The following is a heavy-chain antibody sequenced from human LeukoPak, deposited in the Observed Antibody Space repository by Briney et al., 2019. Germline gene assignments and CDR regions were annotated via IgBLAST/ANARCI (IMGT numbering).Heavy chain of an antibody. Sequence: GGSLRLSCAASGFTFSSYAMSWVRQAPGKGLEWVSAISGSGGSTYYADSVKGRFTISRDNSKNTLYLQMNSLRAGDTAVYYCARGHSSSWYFYYFDYWGQGTLVTVSS. V-gene: IGHV3-23*01. CDR3: ARGHSSSWYFYYFDY. CDR1: GFTFSSYA. CDR2: ISGSGGST. J-gene: IGHJ4*02. D-gene: IGHD6-13*01.